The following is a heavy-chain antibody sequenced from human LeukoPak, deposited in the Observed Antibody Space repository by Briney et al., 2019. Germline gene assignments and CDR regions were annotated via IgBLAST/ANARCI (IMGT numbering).Heavy chain of an antibody. J-gene: IGHJ4*02. Sequence: GASVKVSCKASGYTFISYYMHWVRQAPGQGLEWMGIIRPSGANTRYAQKFQGRVTMTRDMSTSTVYMELSSLRSEDTAIYYCARDDQVSEQLYFFDYWGQGTLVTVSS. CDR3: ARDDQVSEQLYFFDY. D-gene: IGHD1-26*01. CDR2: IRPSGANT. V-gene: IGHV1-46*01. CDR1: GYTFISYY.